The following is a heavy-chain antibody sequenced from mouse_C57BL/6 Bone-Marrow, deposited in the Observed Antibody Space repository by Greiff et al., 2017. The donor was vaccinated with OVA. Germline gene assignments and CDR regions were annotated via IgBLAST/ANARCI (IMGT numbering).Heavy chain of an antibody. D-gene: IGHD2-5*01. V-gene: IGHV2-2*01. J-gene: IGHJ2*01. CDR2: IWSGGST. CDR3: ARSTIVTTYYFDY. CDR1: GFSLTSYG. Sequence: VKLMESGPGLVQPSQSLSITCTVSGFSLTSYGVHWVRQSPGKGLEWLGVIWSGGSTDYNAAFISRLSISKDNSKSQVFFKMNSLQADDTAIYYCARSTIVTTYYFDYWGQGTTLTVSS.